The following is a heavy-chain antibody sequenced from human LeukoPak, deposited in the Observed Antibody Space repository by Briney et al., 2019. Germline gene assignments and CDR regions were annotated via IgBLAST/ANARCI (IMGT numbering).Heavy chain of an antibody. Sequence: GESLKISCKGSGYSFTSYWIGWVRQMPGKGLEWMGIIYPGDSDTRYSPSFQGQVTISADKSISTAYLQWSSLKASDTAMYYCARWASSGSYGYYFDYWGQGTLVTVSS. V-gene: IGHV5-51*01. D-gene: IGHD1-26*01. J-gene: IGHJ4*02. CDR3: ARWASSGSYGYYFDY. CDR1: GYSFTSYW. CDR2: IYPGDSDT.